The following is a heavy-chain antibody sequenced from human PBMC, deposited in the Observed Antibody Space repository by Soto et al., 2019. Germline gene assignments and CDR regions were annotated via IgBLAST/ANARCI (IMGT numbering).Heavy chain of an antibody. CDR2: ISGSGDNT. Sequence: GGSLRLSCAASGFTFSNYVMSWVRQAPGKGLEWVSSISGSGDNTYYADSVKGRFTISRDNSKNTLFLQMNGLRAEDTAVYYCAKGSPEGYYDSSGYRVHYYYYGMDVWGQGTTVTVSS. J-gene: IGHJ6*02. V-gene: IGHV3-23*01. CDR3: AKGSPEGYYDSSGYRVHYYYYGMDV. CDR1: GFTFSNYV. D-gene: IGHD3-22*01.